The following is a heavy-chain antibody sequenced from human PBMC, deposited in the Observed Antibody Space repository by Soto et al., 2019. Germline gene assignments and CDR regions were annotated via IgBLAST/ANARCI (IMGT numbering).Heavy chain of an antibody. CDR3: ARGHQPLLPWFDP. V-gene: IGHV4-34*01. CDR1: GGSFSGYY. Sequence: SETLSLTCAVYGGSFSGYYWSWIRQPPGKGLEWIGEINHSGSTNYNPSLKSRVTISVDTSKNQFSLKLSSVTAADTAVYYCARGHQPLLPWFDPWGQGTLVTVSS. CDR2: INHSGST. D-gene: IGHD2-2*01. J-gene: IGHJ5*02.